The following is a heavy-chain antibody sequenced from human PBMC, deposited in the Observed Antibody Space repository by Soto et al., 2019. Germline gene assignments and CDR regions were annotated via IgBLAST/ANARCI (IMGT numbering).Heavy chain of an antibody. Sequence: QVQLVQSGAEVKKPGASVKVSCKASGYTFTSYGISWVRQAPGQGLEWMGWISAYNGNTNYAQKLQGRVTMTTDTSTSTAYMELRSLRSDDTAVYYCARDHTRVLRYFDWLSIDAFDIWDQGTMVTVSS. CDR3: ARDHTRVLRYFDWLSIDAFDI. J-gene: IGHJ3*02. CDR2: ISAYNGNT. D-gene: IGHD3-9*01. V-gene: IGHV1-18*01. CDR1: GYTFTSYG.